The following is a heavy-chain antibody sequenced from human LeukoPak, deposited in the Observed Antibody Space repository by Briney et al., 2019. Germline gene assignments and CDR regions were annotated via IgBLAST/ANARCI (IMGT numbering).Heavy chain of an antibody. Sequence: GGSLRLSCAASGFTFSSYAMSWVRQPPGKGLEWVSGISGTGGSIYYADSVKGRFTISRDNSKNTLYLQMNSLRAEDTAVYYCAKAAVITGGLYYFDYWGQGTLVTVSS. CDR2: ISGTGGSI. J-gene: IGHJ4*02. D-gene: IGHD5-24*01. CDR1: GFTFSSYA. CDR3: AKAAVITGGLYYFDY. V-gene: IGHV3-23*01.